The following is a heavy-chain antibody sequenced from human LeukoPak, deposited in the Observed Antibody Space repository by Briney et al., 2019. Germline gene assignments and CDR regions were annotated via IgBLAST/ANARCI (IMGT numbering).Heavy chain of an antibody. D-gene: IGHD6-6*01. V-gene: IGHV1-69*04. CDR3: AREVRTYSSSSGGFDY. CDR2: IIPILGIA. J-gene: IGHJ4*02. CDR1: GGTFSSYA. Sequence: SVKVSCKASGGTFSSYAISWVRQAPGQGLEWMGRIIPILGIANYAQKFQGRVTITADKSTSTAYMELSSLRSEDTAVYYCAREVRTYSSSSGGFDYWGQGTLVTVSS.